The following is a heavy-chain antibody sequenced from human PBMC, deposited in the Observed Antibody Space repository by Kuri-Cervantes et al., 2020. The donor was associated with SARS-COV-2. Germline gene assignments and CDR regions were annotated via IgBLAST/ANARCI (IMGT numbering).Heavy chain of an antibody. CDR3: VRENRDGYKGGFDY. J-gene: IGHJ4*02. CDR1: GFTFSSYW. D-gene: IGHD5-24*01. CDR2: IKQDGSEK. V-gene: IGHV3-7*01. Sequence: GESLKISCAASGFTFSSYWMSWVRQAPGKGLEWVANIKQDGSEKYYVDSVKGRFTISRDNAKNSLYLQMNSLRAEDTAVYYCVRENRDGYKGGFDYWGQGTLVTVSS.